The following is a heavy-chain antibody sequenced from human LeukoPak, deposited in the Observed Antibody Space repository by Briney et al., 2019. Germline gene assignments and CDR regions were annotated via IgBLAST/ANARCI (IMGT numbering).Heavy chain of an antibody. CDR2: IYYSGST. CDR3: ARGLSSTRTYYMDV. CDR1: GGSISSAGYY. J-gene: IGHJ6*03. Sequence: PSQTLSLTCTVSGGSISSAGYYWSWIRQPPGKGLEWIGYIYYSGSTYYNPSLKSRVTISVDRSTNQFSLKLSSVTAADTAVYYCARGLSSTRTYYMDVWGKGTTVTVSS. V-gene: IGHV4-30-2*01. D-gene: IGHD2-2*01.